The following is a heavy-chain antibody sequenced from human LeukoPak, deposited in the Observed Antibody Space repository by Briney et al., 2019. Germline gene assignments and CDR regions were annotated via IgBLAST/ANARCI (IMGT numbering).Heavy chain of an antibody. Sequence: GGSLRLSCAASGFTFSNYDMHWVRQAPGKGLEWVAVIWYDGSNKYYADSVKGRFTISRDNSKNTLYLQMNSLRAEDTAVYYCARDDYGGRLDIWGQGTVVTVSS. J-gene: IGHJ3*02. CDR3: ARDDYGGRLDI. V-gene: IGHV3-33*01. CDR1: GFTFSNYD. D-gene: IGHD4-23*01. CDR2: IWYDGSNK.